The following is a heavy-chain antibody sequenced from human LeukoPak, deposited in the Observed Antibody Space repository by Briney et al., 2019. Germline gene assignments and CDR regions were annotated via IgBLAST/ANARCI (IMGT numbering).Heavy chain of an antibody. V-gene: IGHV1-69*05. CDR3: ARGELPPPSWQLLYN. D-gene: IGHD2-2*02. Sequence: GASVKVSCKASGGTFSSYAISWVRQAPGQGLEWMGGIIPIFGTANYAQKFQGRVTITTDESTSTAYMELSSLRSEDTAVYYCARGELPPPSWQLLYNWGQGTLVTVSS. J-gene: IGHJ4*02. CDR2: IIPIFGTA. CDR1: GGTFSSYA.